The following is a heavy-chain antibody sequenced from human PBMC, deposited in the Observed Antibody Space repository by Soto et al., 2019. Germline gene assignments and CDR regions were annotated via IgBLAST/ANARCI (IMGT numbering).Heavy chain of an antibody. CDR2: ISYDGSKK. CDR1: GFTFSSYG. CDR3: ANLVDY. V-gene: IGHV3-30*18. J-gene: IGHJ4*02. Sequence: GGSLRLSCAASGFTFSSYGMHWARQAPGKGLEWVAAISYDGSKKYYADSVKGRFTISRDNSENTLYLQMNSLRTDDTAVYYCANLVDYWGQGTLVTV.